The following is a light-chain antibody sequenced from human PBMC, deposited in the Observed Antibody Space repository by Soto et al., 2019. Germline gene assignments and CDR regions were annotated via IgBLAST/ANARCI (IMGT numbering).Light chain of an antibody. CDR3: ATWDDSLNAAV. J-gene: IGLJ1*01. CDR1: NSNIGGNT. V-gene: IGLV1-44*01. CDR2: SND. Sequence: SALTQPPSASGTPGQRVTISCSGSNSNIGGNTVNWYQQLPGAAPKLLMYSNDQRPSGVPDRFSGSKFGTTASLAISGLQSEDEADYHCATWDDSLNAAVFGAGTKVTVL.